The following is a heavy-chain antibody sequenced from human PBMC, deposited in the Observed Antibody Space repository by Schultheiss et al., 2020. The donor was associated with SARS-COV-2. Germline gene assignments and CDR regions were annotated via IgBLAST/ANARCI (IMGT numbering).Heavy chain of an antibody. D-gene: IGHD4-17*01. CDR1: GGSISSYY. J-gene: IGHJ6*02. V-gene: IGHV4-59*01. CDR2: IYYSGIT. CDR3: ARENYGPLLNYGMDV. Sequence: SQTLSLTCPVSGGSISSYYWSWIRQPPGKGLECIGYIYYSGITNYNPSLKSRVTISVDTSKNQFSLKLSSVTAADTAVYYCARENYGPLLNYGMDVWGQGTTVTVSS.